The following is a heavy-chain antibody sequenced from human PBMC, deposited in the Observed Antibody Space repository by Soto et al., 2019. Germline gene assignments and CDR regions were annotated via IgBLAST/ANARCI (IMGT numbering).Heavy chain of an antibody. V-gene: IGHV3-30*18. J-gene: IGHJ6*04. D-gene: IGHD4-17*01. CDR1: GFIFISYG. CDR3: AKELNGDYGYYYYGMDV. Sequence: GGSLRLSCAASGFIFISYGMHWVRQAPCKGLEWVAVISYDGSNKYYADSVKGRFTISRDNSKNTLYLQMNSLRAEDTAVYYCAKELNGDYGYYYYGMDVWGKGTTVTVSS. CDR2: ISYDGSNK.